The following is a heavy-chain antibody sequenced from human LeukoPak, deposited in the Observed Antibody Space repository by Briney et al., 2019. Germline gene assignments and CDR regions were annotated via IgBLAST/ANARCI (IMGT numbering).Heavy chain of an antibody. D-gene: IGHD1-26*01. CDR2: ISYDGSNK. CDR3: ARDSGYSGSYYFDY. V-gene: IGHV3-30-3*01. Sequence: GGSLTPSCAASGFTFSSYAMHWVRQGPGTGLDRVAVISYDGSNKSYADSVKGRFTISRDNSKNTLYLQMNSLRAEDTAVYYCARDSGYSGSYYFDYWGQGTLVTVSS. J-gene: IGHJ4*02. CDR1: GFTFSSYA.